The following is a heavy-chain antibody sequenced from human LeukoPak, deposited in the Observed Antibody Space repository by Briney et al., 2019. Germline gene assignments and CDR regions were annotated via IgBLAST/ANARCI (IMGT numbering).Heavy chain of an antibody. V-gene: IGHV1-69*06. J-gene: IGHJ4*02. CDR3: ARDSSRDYVWGSYRPYYFDY. D-gene: IGHD3-16*02. Sequence: ASVKVSCKASGYTFTSYYMHWVRQAPGQGLEWMGGIIPIFGTANYAQKFQGRVTITADKSTSTAYMELSSLRSEDTAVYYCARDSSRDYVWGSYRPYYFDYWGQGTLVTVSS. CDR1: GYTFTSYY. CDR2: IIPIFGTA.